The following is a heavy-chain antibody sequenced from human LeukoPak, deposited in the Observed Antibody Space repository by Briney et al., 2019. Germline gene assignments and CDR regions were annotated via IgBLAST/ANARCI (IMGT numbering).Heavy chain of an antibody. CDR2: ISYNGTTK. D-gene: IGHD5-18*01. CDR3: ARDSHFTPGYSYGYYYYYMDV. J-gene: IGHJ6*03. V-gene: IGHV3-30*03. Sequence: GGSLRLSCAASGFTFSNYGMHWVRQAPGKGLEWVAVISYNGTTKYYADSVKGRFTISRDNSKNTLYLQMNSLRPEETAVYYCARDSHFTPGYSYGYYYYYMDVWGKGTTVTVSS. CDR1: GFTFSNYG.